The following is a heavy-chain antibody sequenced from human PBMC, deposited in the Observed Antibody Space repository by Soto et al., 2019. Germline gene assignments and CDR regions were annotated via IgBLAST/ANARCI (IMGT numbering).Heavy chain of an antibody. CDR1: GFIFSDHY. CDR3: TRISLVGATGGRYFDY. J-gene: IGHJ4*02. Sequence: VQLVESGGGLVQPGGALRLSCAASGFIFSDHYMDWVRQAPGKGLEWVGRIKNKANSYTTAYAAAVKGRFTISRDDSKNSRYLQRNSLKTEDTAVYYCTRISLVGATGGRYFDYWGQGTLLTVSS. V-gene: IGHV3-72*01. D-gene: IGHD1-26*01. CDR2: IKNKANSYTT.